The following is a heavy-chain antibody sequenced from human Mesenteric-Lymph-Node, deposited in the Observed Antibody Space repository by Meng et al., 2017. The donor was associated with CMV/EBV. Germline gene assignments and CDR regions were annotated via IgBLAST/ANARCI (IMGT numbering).Heavy chain of an antibody. J-gene: IGHJ4*02. CDR2: SSSSGSTI. V-gene: IGHV3-11*04. CDR1: GFTFSDYY. Sequence: GGSLRLSCAASGFTFSDYYMSWIRQAPGKGLEWVSYSSSSGSTIYYAESVKGRFTIYRDNAKNSLYLQMNSLRAEDTAVYYCATQPYCGDECYFDYWGQGTLVTAPQ. CDR3: ATQPYCGDECYFDY. D-gene: IGHD2-21*01.